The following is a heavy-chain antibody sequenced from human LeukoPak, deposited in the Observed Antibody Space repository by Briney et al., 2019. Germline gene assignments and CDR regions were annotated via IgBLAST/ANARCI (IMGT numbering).Heavy chain of an antibody. CDR1: GYTFTNYA. J-gene: IGHJ4*02. Sequence: ASVKVSCKASGYTFTNYAMHWVRQAPGQRLEWMGWINEGNGNTKYSQNFQGRVTITRDTSASTAYMELSSLSSEDTAVYYCAREFLWFGELPAFDHWGQGTLVTVSS. V-gene: IGHV1-3*01. D-gene: IGHD3-10*01. CDR3: AREFLWFGELPAFDH. CDR2: INEGNGNT.